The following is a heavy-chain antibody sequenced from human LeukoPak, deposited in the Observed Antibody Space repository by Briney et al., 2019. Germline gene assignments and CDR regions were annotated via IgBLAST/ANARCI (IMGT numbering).Heavy chain of an antibody. Sequence: PGGSLRLSCAASGFTFSSYSMNWVRQAPGKGLEWVSSISSSSSYIYYADSVKGRFTISRDNAKNSLYLQMNSLRAEDTAVYYCAREDSQGLDIVVVPAAGSFDYWGQGALVTVSS. J-gene: IGHJ4*02. CDR3: AREDSQGLDIVVVPAAGSFDY. CDR1: GFTFSSYS. CDR2: ISSSSSYI. D-gene: IGHD2-2*01. V-gene: IGHV3-21*01.